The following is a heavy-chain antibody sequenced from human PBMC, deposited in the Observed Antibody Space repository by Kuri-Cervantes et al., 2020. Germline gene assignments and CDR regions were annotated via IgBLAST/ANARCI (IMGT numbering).Heavy chain of an antibody. CDR2: ISGSGGST. D-gene: IGHD3-22*01. Sequence: GGSLRLSCAASGFTFSSYAMSWVRQAPGKGLEWVSAISGSGGSTYYADSVKGRFTISRDNSKNTLYLQMNSLRAEDTAAYYCAKAQRSYYYDSSGYYRRGDYYYYMDVWGKGTTVTVSS. CDR3: AKAQRSYYYDSSGYYRRGDYYYYMDV. J-gene: IGHJ6*03. CDR1: GFTFSSYA. V-gene: IGHV3-23*01.